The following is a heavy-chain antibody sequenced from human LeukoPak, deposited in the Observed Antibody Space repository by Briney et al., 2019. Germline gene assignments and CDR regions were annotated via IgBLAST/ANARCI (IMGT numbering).Heavy chain of an antibody. CDR1: GFTFDDYG. V-gene: IGHV3-23*01. J-gene: IGHJ4*02. CDR2: ISPSGGVT. D-gene: IGHD3-10*01. CDR3: AKAHVPTTIRGVVSSD. Sequence: GGSLRLSCAASGFTFDDYGMIWVRQGPRKGLEWVSTISPSGGVTFYSDSVRGRFTISRDYSKDTLFLQMNSLRAEDTALYYCAKAHVPTTIRGVVSSDWGQGTLVTVSS.